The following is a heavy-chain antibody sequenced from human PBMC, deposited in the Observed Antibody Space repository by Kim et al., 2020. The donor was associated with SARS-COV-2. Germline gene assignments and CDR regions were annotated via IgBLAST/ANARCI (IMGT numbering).Heavy chain of an antibody. CDR3: ARESAVAGLIDY. D-gene: IGHD6-19*01. CDR2: IFSDGST. V-gene: IGHV3-53*01. J-gene: IGHJ4*02. Sequence: GGSLRLSCAASGFTVSSCYMSWVRQVPGKGLEWVSNIFSDGSTYYADSVKGRFTISRDISKNTLYLQMNSLRAEDTAVYHCARESAVAGLIDYWGQGTLVTVSS. CDR1: GFTVSSCY.